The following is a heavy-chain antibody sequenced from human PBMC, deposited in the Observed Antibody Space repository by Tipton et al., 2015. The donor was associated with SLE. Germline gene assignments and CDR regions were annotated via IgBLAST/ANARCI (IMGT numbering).Heavy chain of an antibody. D-gene: IGHD1-14*01. V-gene: IGHV3-66*01. CDR3: ARDSQYNILN. J-gene: IGHJ4*02. Sequence: SLRLSCADSGFTVSSTYMSWVRQAPGKGLEWVSVIHSDGTTYYAGSVEGRVTISRDNSKNTLYLQMSALRVEDTAMYFCARDSQYNILNWGQGTLVIVSS. CDR2: IHSDGTT. CDR1: GFTVSSTY.